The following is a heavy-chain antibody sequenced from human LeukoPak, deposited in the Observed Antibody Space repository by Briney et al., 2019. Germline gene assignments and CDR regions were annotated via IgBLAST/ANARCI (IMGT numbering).Heavy chain of an antibody. J-gene: IGHJ4*02. CDR3: AKDSKRYFDWLLPRGIFGYFDY. D-gene: IGHD3-9*01. Sequence: GGSLRLSCAASGFTFSSYGMHWVRQAPGKGLEWVAFIRYDGSNKYYADSVKGRFTISRDNSKNTLYLQMNSPRAEDTAVYYCAKDSKRYFDWLLPRGIFGYFDYWGQGTLVTVSS. CDR1: GFTFSSYG. V-gene: IGHV3-30*02. CDR2: IRYDGSNK.